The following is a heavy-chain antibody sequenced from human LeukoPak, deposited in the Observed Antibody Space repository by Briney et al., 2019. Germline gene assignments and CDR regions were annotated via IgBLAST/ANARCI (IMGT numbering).Heavy chain of an antibody. Sequence: SETLSLTCAVYGGSFSGYYWSWIRQPAGKGLEWIGRIYTSGSTNYNPSLKSRVTMSVDTSKNQFSLKLSSVTAADTAVYYCARDLYGSGSYGDWGQGTLVTVSS. V-gene: IGHV4-4*07. CDR3: ARDLYGSGSYGD. J-gene: IGHJ4*02. CDR2: IYTSGST. D-gene: IGHD3-10*01. CDR1: GGSFSGYY.